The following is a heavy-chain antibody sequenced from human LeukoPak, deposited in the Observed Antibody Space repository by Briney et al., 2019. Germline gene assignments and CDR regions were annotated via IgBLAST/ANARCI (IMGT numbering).Heavy chain of an antibody. CDR2: ISAYNGNT. D-gene: IGHD6-13*01. V-gene: IGHV1-18*01. Sequence: ASVKVSCKASGYTFTSYGISWVRQAPGQGLEWMGWISAYNGNTNYAQKLQGRVTMTRDTSTSTVYMELSSLRSEDTAVYYCARGPDSTAEGRSGPFDPWGQGTLVTVSS. J-gene: IGHJ5*02. CDR3: ARGPDSTAEGRSGPFDP. CDR1: GYTFTSYG.